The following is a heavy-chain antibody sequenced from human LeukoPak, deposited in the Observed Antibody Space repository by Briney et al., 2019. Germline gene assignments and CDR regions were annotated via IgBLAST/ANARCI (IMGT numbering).Heavy chain of an antibody. CDR2: INWNGGST. CDR3: ARDEGSGSYYNEVSPFYFDY. D-gene: IGHD3-10*01. J-gene: IGHJ4*02. V-gene: IGHV3-20*04. CDR1: GFTFDDYG. Sequence: GGSLRLSCAASGFTFDDYGMSWVRQAPGKGLEWVSGINWNGGSTGYAGSVKGRFTISRDNAKNSLYLQMNSLRAEDTALYYCARDEGSGSYYNEVSPFYFDYWGQGTLVTVSS.